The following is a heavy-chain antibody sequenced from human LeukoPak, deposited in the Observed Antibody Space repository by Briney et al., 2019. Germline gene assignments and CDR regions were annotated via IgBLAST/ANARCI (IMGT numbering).Heavy chain of an antibody. CDR1: GGSISSYY. CDR3: ARYIPPYYYDSSGYYHAFDI. Sequence: SETLSLTRTVSGGSISSYYWSWIRQPPGKGLEWIGYIYYSGSTNYNPSLKSRVTISVDTSKNQFSLKPSSVTAADTAVYYCARYIPPYYYDSSGYYHAFDIWGQGTMVTVSS. V-gene: IGHV4-59*01. CDR2: IYYSGST. D-gene: IGHD3-22*01. J-gene: IGHJ3*02.